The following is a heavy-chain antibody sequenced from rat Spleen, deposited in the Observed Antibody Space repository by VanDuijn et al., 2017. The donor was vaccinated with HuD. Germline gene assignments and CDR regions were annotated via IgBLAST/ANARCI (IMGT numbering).Heavy chain of an antibody. CDR2: ISYEGRST. Sequence: EVQLVESGGGSVQPGRSLKLSCVASGFSFSDYYMAWVRQAPKKGLEWVASISYEGRSTYSGDSVKGRFTISRDNAKSTLYLQMNSLRSEDTATYDCTRHGYYDGYYPYFDYWGQGVMVTVSS. CDR1: GFSFSDYY. V-gene: IGHV5-22*01. J-gene: IGHJ2*01. D-gene: IGHD1-12*03. CDR3: TRHGYYDGYYPYFDY.